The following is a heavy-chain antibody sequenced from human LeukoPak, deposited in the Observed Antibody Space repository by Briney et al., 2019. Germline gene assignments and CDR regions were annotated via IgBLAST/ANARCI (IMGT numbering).Heavy chain of an antibody. V-gene: IGHV3-33*01. D-gene: IGHD2-21*02. CDR3: ARDRGPTDRGAFDI. CDR2: IWYDGSNK. Sequence: GGSLRLSCAASGFTFSSYGMHWVRQAPGKGLEWVAVIWYDGSNKYYADSVKGRFTISRDNAKNSLYLQMNSLRAEDTAVYYCARDRGPTDRGAFDIWGQGTMVTVSS. CDR1: GFTFSSYG. J-gene: IGHJ3*02.